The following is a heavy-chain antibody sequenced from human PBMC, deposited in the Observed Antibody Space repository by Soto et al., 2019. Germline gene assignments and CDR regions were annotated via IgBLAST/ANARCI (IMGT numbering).Heavy chain of an antibody. CDR2: ISYDGSNK. V-gene: IGHV3-30-3*01. CDR1: GFTFSSYA. CDR3: AREKGDVAGTTPSYYYYGMDV. J-gene: IGHJ6*02. Sequence: GGSLRLSCAASGFTFSSYAMHWVRQAPGKGLEWVAVISYDGSNKYYADSVKGRFTISRDNSKNTLYLQMNSLRAEDTAVYYCAREKGDVAGTTPSYYYYGMDVWGQGTTVTVSS. D-gene: IGHD1-7*01.